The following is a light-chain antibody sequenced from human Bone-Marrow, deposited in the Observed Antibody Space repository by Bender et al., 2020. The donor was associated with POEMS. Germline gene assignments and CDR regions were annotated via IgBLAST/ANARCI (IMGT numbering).Light chain of an antibody. V-gene: IGLV3-25*03. Sequence: YVLTQPPSVSVAPGETASITCGGDKIAGTSVHWYQHKPGQAPLLLIFDDRDRPSGIPERFSGSSSGTIVTLTISGVQPEDEADYYCQSADSSGTFRVFGGGTKLTVL. J-gene: IGLJ3*02. CDR3: QSADSSGTFRV. CDR2: DDR. CDR1: KIAGTS.